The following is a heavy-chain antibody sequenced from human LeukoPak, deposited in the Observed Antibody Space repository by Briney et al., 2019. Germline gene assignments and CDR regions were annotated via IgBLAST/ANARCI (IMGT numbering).Heavy chain of an antibody. J-gene: IGHJ4*02. CDR2: INPTGGST. CDR1: GFTFSSYA. CDR3: ASAGSHSYFDS. Sequence: PGGSLRLSCAASGFTFSSYAMSWVRQAPGKGLGWASAINPTGGSTYYADSVKGRFTISRDNSKNTLYLQMNSLRAEDTAVYFCASAGSHSYFDSWGPGTLVTVSS. D-gene: IGHD6-13*01. V-gene: IGHV3-23*01.